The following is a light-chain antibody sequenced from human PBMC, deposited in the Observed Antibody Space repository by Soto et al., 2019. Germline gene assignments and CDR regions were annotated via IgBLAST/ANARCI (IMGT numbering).Light chain of an antibody. Sequence: EIVMTQSPATLSVSQGERATLSCRASQSVSSNLAWYQQKPGQAPRLLIYGASTRATGIPARFSGSGSGTEFTLTISSLQSEDFAVYYFQQYNNWPPTFGQGPKLETK. CDR1: QSVSSN. J-gene: IGKJ1*01. CDR3: QQYNNWPPT. CDR2: GAS. V-gene: IGKV3-15*01.